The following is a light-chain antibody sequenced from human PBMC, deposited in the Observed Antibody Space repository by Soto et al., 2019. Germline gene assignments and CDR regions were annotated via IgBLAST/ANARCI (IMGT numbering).Light chain of an antibody. CDR1: QSVSSN. CDR2: GAS. J-gene: IGKJ1*01. CDR3: QQYNNWTPMA. Sequence: EIMMTQSPATLSVSPGERATLSCRASQSVSSNLAWYQNKPGQAPSLLLYGASTRATGIPARFSGSGSGTEFPLTIRSLQSEDFAVYYCQQYNNWTPMAFGQGKKVEIK. V-gene: IGKV3-15*01.